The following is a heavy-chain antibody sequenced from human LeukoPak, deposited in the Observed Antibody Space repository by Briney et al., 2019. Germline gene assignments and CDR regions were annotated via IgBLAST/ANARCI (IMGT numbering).Heavy chain of an antibody. CDR1: GFTFDDYG. J-gene: IGHJ6*03. V-gene: IGHV3-7*01. CDR2: IKQDGSEK. CDR3: ARASGGYSSSWFYYYYYMDV. D-gene: IGHD6-13*01. Sequence: GGSLRLSCAASGFTFDDYGMNWVRQAPGKGLEWVANIKQDGSEKYYVDSVKGRFTISRDNAKNSLYLQMNSLRAEDTAVYYCARASGGYSSSWFYYYYYMDVWGKGTTVTISS.